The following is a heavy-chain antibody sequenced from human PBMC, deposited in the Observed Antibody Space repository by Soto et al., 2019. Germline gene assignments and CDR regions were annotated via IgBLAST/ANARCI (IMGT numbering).Heavy chain of an antibody. Sequence: VGSLRLSCAASGFTFSSYAMNWVRQAPGKGLEWVSVISGSGDSTYYADSVKGRFTISRDNSKNTLYLQMNSLRTEDTAVYYCARRGPGTYFDYWGQGTLVTVSS. CDR3: ARRGPGTYFDY. D-gene: IGHD6-13*01. CDR2: ISGSGDST. V-gene: IGHV3-23*01. J-gene: IGHJ4*02. CDR1: GFTFSSYA.